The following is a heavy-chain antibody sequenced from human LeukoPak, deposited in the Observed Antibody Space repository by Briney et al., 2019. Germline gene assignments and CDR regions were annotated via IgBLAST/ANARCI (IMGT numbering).Heavy chain of an antibody. Sequence: GESLKISCKGSGYSFISYWIGWVRQMPGKGLEWMGIIYPGDSDTRYSPSFKGKVTISADKSISTAYLQWDSLKASDTAVYYCARRPNYYYYMDVWGKGTTVTVSS. J-gene: IGHJ6*03. CDR3: ARRPNYYYYMDV. CDR2: IYPGDSDT. V-gene: IGHV5-51*01. CDR1: GYSFISYW.